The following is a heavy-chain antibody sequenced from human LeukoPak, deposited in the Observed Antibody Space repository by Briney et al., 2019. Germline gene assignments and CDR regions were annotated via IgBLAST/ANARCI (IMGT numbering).Heavy chain of an antibody. D-gene: IGHD3-22*01. CDR2: ICDSGST. Sequence: PSETLSLTCTVSGGSISSYYWSWIRQPPGKGLEWIGYICDSGSTYYNPSLRSRVTISVDTSKNQFSLKLSSVTAADTAVYYCARSSEGRYYYDSSGFSYYYYYMDVWGKGTTVTISS. CDR1: GGSISSYY. CDR3: ARSSEGRYYYDSSGFSYYYYYMDV. V-gene: IGHV4-59*01. J-gene: IGHJ6*03.